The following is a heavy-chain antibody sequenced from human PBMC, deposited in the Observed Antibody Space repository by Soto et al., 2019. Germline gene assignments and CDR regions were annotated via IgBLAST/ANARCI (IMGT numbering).Heavy chain of an antibody. CDR3: AKDDYYDILTGYSLTYFDY. Sequence: GGSLRLSCAASGFTFSSYAMSWVRQAPGKGLEWVSAISGSGGSTYYADSVKGRFTISRDNSKNTLYLQMNSLRAEDTAVYYCAKDDYYDILTGYSLTYFDYWGHGSLVTVS. CDR2: ISGSGGST. J-gene: IGHJ4*01. D-gene: IGHD3-9*01. CDR1: GFTFSSYA. V-gene: IGHV3-23*01.